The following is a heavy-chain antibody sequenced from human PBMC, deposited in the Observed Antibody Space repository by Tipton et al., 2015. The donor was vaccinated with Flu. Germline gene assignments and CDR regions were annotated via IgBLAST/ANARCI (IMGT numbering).Heavy chain of an antibody. CDR1: GYSINSGYF. J-gene: IGHJ4*02. CDR3: ASLTTRTYCPDY. D-gene: IGHD1-26*01. Sequence: TLSLTCAVSGYSINSGYFWGWIRQPPGKGLEWIGSKYHSGTTYYNPSLKSRVTISVDTSTNQFSLKLSSVTAADTAVYYCASLTTRTYCPDYWGQGTLVTVSS. CDR2: KYHSGTT. V-gene: IGHV4-38-2*01.